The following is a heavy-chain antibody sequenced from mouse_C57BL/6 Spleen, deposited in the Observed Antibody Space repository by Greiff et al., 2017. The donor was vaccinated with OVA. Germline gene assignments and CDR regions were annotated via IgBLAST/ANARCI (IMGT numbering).Heavy chain of an antibody. J-gene: IGHJ2*01. CDR3: ASSSSSDYFDY. V-gene: IGHV1-69*01. CDR1: GYTFTTYW. D-gene: IGHD1-1*01. Sequence: VQLQQPGAELVMPGASVKLSCKASGYTFTTYWMHWVKQRPGQGLEWIGEIDPSDSYTNYNQKFKGKSTLTVDKSSSTAYMQLSSLTSEDSAVYYCASSSSSDYFDYWGQGTTLTVSS. CDR2: IDPSDSYT.